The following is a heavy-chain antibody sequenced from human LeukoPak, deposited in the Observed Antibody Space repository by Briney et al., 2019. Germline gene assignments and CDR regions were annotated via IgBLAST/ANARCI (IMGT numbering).Heavy chain of an antibody. D-gene: IGHD2-15*01. V-gene: IGHV3-48*03. J-gene: IGHJ3*02. CDR3: ARDCSGGSCYSPAPGAFDI. CDR2: ISSSGSTI. Sequence: GGSLRLSCAASGFTFSSYEMNWVRQAPGKGLEWVSYISSSGSTIYYADSVKGRFTISRDNAKNSLYLQMNSLRAEDTAVYYCARDCSGGSCYSPAPGAFDIWGQGTMVTVS. CDR1: GFTFSSYE.